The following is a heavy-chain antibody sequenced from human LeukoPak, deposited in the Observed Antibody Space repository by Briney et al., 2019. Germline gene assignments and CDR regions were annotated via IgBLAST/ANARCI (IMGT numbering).Heavy chain of an antibody. CDR3: ARLHYYGSGSPLFDY. J-gene: IGHJ4*02. Sequence: SQTLSLTCTVSGGSISSGSYYWSWIRQPAGKGLEWIGRIYTSGSTNYNPSLKSRVTISVDTSKNQFSLKLSSVTAADTAVYYCARLHYYGSGSPLFDYWGQGTLVTVSS. CDR2: IYTSGST. V-gene: IGHV4-61*02. CDR1: GGSISSGSYY. D-gene: IGHD3-10*01.